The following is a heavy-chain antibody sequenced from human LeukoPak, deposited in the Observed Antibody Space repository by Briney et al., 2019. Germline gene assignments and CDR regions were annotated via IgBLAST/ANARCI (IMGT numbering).Heavy chain of an antibody. CDR2: IIPILGIA. D-gene: IGHD3-22*01. CDR3: ARVPVKSYYYDSSGYYWQP. CDR1: GYTFTGYY. V-gene: IGHV1-69*04. Sequence: ASVKVSCKASGYTFTGYYIHWVRQAPGQGLGWMRRIIPILGIANYAQKFQGRVTITADKSTSTAYMELSSLRSEDTAVYYCARVPVKSYYYDSSGYYWQPWGQGTLVTVSS. J-gene: IGHJ5*02.